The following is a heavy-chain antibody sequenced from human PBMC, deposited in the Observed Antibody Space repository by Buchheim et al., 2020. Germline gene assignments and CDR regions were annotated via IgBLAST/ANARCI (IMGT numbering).Heavy chain of an antibody. Sequence: QVQLVQSGAEVQKPGASVKVSCKASGYPFTSFDLNWVRQATGQGLECLGWMNPDSGATGYAPKFKGRFSMTWDTSITTAYMELSSLTSDDTAVYYCARKMVRGVPSMDYWGQGTL. CDR3: ARKMVRGVPSMDY. D-gene: IGHD3-10*01. CDR1: GYPFTSFD. CDR2: MNPDSGAT. V-gene: IGHV1-8*01. J-gene: IGHJ4*02.